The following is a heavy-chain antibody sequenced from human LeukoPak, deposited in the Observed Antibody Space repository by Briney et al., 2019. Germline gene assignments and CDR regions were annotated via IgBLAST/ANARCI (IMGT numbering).Heavy chain of an antibody. CDR2: INLNGGST. Sequence: PGGSLRLSCAASGFTFDHYGMSWVRQVPAKGLEWVSGINLNGGSTGYADSVKGRFTISRDNAKNSLYLQMNSLRAEDTALYYCARVSSGWYFWYFDLWGRGTLVTVSS. CDR1: GFTFDHYG. D-gene: IGHD6-13*01. J-gene: IGHJ2*01. CDR3: ARVSSGWYFWYFDL. V-gene: IGHV3-20*04.